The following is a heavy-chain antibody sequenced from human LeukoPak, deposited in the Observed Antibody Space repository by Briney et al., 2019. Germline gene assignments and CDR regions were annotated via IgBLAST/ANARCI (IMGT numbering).Heavy chain of an antibody. CDR1: GYTFTDYA. V-gene: IGHV1-2*06. Sequence: ASVKVSCKGSGYTFTDYAIHWVRQAPGQGLEWVGRIDPHSGGTNYAQKFQGRVTSTRDASIGTAYMELRRLRSDDTAFYYCTRDLTISGPIGYWGQETLVTVSS. J-gene: IGHJ4*02. CDR2: IDPHSGGT. D-gene: IGHD3-9*01. CDR3: TRDLTISGPIGY.